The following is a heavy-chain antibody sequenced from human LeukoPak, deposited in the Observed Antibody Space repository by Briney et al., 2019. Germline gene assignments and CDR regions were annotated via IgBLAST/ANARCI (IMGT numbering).Heavy chain of an antibody. CDR1: GGTFSSYA. Sequence: SVKVSCKASGGTFSSYAISWVRQAPGQGLEWMGGIIPIFGTANYAQKFQGRVTITADESTSTAYMELSSLRSEDTAVYYCGRARTAMVDGHLDYWGQGTLVTVSS. CDR3: GRARTAMVDGHLDY. V-gene: IGHV1-69*13. CDR2: IIPIFGTA. J-gene: IGHJ4*02. D-gene: IGHD5-18*01.